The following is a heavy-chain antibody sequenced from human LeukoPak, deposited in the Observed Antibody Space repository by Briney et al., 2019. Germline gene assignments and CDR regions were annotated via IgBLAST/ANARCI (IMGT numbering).Heavy chain of an antibody. Sequence: SETLSLTCAVYGGSFSGYYWSWIRQPPGKGLEWIGEINHSGSTNYNPSLKSRVTISVDTSKNHFSLKLSSVTAADTAVYYCARANPVYSSSGIDYWGQGTLVSVSS. CDR3: ARANPVYSSSGIDY. D-gene: IGHD6-13*01. CDR2: INHSGST. CDR1: GGSFSGYY. J-gene: IGHJ4*02. V-gene: IGHV4-34*01.